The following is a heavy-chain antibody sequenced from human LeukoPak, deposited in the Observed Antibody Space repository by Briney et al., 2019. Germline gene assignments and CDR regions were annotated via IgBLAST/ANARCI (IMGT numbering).Heavy chain of an antibody. Sequence: GGSLRLSCAAPGFTFSNYAMSWVRQAPGKGLEWVSTISGSGGSTYYADSVKGRFTISRDTSKNTLYLQMNSLRAEDTAVYYCAKTGAVAPLNWFDRWGQGTLVTVSS. V-gene: IGHV3-23*01. CDR2: ISGSGGST. J-gene: IGHJ5*02. D-gene: IGHD6-19*01. CDR1: GFTFSNYA. CDR3: AKTGAVAPLNWFDR.